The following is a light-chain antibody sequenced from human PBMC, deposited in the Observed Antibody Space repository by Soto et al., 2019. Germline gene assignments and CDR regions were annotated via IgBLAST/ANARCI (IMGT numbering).Light chain of an antibody. CDR2: DVS. V-gene: IGLV2-14*01. Sequence: QSALTQPASVSGSPGQSITISCTGTSSDVGGYNYVSWYQRHPGKAPKLMIYDVSNRPSGVSNRFSGSKSGNTASLTISGLQAEDEADYYCSSYTSSSISYVFGTGTKVTVL. J-gene: IGLJ1*01. CDR3: SSYTSSSISYV. CDR1: SSDVGGYNY.